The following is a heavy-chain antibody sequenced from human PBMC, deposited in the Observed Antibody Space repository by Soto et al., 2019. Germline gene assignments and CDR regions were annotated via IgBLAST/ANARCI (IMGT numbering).Heavy chain of an antibody. CDR1: GFTFNSYA. Sequence: PGGSLRLSCAASGFTFNSYAMTWVRQAPGKGLEWVSTISGSGDVTFYAASVEGRFTISRDNSKITCFLQLNSLRAEDTGVYYCAKARYEYLWGNYRSTRNFDSWGQGALVTVSS. V-gene: IGHV3-23*01. CDR2: ISGSGDVT. D-gene: IGHD3-16*02. J-gene: IGHJ4*02. CDR3: AKARYEYLWGNYRSTRNFDS.